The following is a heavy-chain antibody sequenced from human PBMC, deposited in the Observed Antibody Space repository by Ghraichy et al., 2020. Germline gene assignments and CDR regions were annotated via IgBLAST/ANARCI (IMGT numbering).Heavy chain of an antibody. Sequence: SETLSLTCAVYGGSFSGYYWSWIRQPPGKGLEWIGEINHSGSTNYNPSLKSRVTISVDTSKNQFSLKLSSVTAADTAVYYCARGRSSTSPRNYYYYGMDVWGQGTTVTVSS. D-gene: IGHD2-2*01. CDR2: INHSGST. J-gene: IGHJ6*02. CDR3: ARGRSSTSPRNYYYYGMDV. CDR1: GGSFSGYY. V-gene: IGHV4-34*01.